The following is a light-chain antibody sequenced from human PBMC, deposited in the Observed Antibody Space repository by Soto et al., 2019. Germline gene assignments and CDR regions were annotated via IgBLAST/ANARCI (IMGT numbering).Light chain of an antibody. CDR1: QDIYTF. J-gene: IGKJ1*01. CDR2: DAS. Sequence: IRMTQSPSSLSASVGDRVTITCRASQDIYTFLAWYQQRPGKAPELLIYDASTLQAGVPSRFSGDGFGTHFTLTISSLQPEDVATYYCQHYNKAPWTFGQGTKV. CDR3: QHYNKAPWT. V-gene: IGKV1-27*01.